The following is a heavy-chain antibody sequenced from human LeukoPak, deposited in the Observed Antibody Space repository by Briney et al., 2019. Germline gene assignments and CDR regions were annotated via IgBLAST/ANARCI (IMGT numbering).Heavy chain of an antibody. D-gene: IGHD3-22*01. CDR2: VKQDGSEK. CDR3: ATYSSLNGREFQY. V-gene: IGHV3-7*01. CDR1: EVTFRNNW. Sequence: PGGSLRLSCEVSEVTFRNNWMSWVRPAPGKGLEWVANVKQDGSEKYYVESVKGRFTISRDNAKNSLYLQMNSLRVEDTAIYYCATYSSLNGREFQYWGHGTPVSVSS. J-gene: IGHJ1*01.